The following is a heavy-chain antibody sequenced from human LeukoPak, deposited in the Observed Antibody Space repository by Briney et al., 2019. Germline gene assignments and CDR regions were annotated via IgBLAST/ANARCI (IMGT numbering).Heavy chain of an antibody. Sequence: GESLKISCKGSGYSFTSYWIGWVRQMPGKGLEWMGIIYPGDSDTRYSPSFQGQVTISADKSISTAYLQWSSLKASDTAMYYCARSALRSSGWYLPDFDYWGQGTLVTVSS. CDR1: GYSFTSYW. CDR2: IYPGDSDT. V-gene: IGHV5-51*01. CDR3: ARSALRSSGWYLPDFDY. J-gene: IGHJ4*02. D-gene: IGHD6-19*01.